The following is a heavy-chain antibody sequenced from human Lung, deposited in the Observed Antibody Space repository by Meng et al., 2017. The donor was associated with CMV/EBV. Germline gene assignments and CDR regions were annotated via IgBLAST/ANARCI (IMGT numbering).Heavy chain of an antibody. V-gene: IGHV4-59*12. CDR1: GGSISSYY. Sequence: SETLSLXXTVSGGSISSYYWSWIRQPPGKGLEWIGYIYYSGSTNYNPSLKSRVTISLDTSKNQFSLKLSSVTAADTAVYYCARAAADDDFWSDYEGPGGMDVWGQGTXVTVSS. J-gene: IGHJ6*02. D-gene: IGHD3-3*01. CDR2: IYYSGST. CDR3: ARAAADDDFWSDYEGPGGMDV.